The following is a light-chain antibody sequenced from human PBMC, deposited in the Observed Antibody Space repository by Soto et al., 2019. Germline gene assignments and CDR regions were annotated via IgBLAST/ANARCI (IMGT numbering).Light chain of an antibody. Sequence: QSALTQAASVSGSPGQSITISCTGTSTDVGGYNLVSWYQQSPGKAPKLMIYEGSKRPSGVSNRFSGSKSGNTASLTISGLQAEDEADYYCCSYTVSTTFVFGTGTKLTVL. V-gene: IGLV2-23*01. CDR3: CSYTVSTTFV. J-gene: IGLJ1*01. CDR2: EGS. CDR1: STDVGGYNL.